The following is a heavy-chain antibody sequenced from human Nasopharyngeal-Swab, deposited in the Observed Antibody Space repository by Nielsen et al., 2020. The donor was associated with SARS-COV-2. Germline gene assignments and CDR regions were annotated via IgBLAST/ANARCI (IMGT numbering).Heavy chain of an antibody. CDR3: ARDITQLLWFGESRAFDI. CDR1: GGSFSGYY. D-gene: IGHD3-10*01. V-gene: IGHV4-34*01. J-gene: IGHJ3*02. Sequence: GSLRLSCAVYGGSFSGYYWSWIRQPPGKGLEWIGEINHSGSTNYNPSLKSRVTISVDTSKNQFSLKLRSVTAADTAVYYCARDITQLLWFGESRAFDIWGQGTMVTVCS. CDR2: INHSGST.